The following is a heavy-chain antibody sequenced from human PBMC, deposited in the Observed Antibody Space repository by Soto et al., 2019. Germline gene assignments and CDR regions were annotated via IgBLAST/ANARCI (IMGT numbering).Heavy chain of an antibody. D-gene: IGHD2-15*01. V-gene: IGHV4-4*02. CDR1: SGSISSSNW. Sequence: QVQLQESGPGLVKPSGTLSLTCAVSSGSISSSNWWSWVRQLPGKGLEWIGEIYHSGSTNYNPSLKRRVTISVDKSKNQFSLKLSSVTAADTAVYYCATNFVVVVAATLSWFDPWGQGTLVTVSS. CDR2: IYHSGST. J-gene: IGHJ5*02. CDR3: ATNFVVVVAATLSWFDP.